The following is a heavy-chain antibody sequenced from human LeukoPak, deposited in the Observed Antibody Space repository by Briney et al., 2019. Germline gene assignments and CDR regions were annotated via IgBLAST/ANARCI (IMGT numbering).Heavy chain of an antibody. Sequence: ASVKVSCKASGYTFTSYGISWVRQAPGQGLEWMGWISAYKANTNYVQKFQGRVTMTTDTSTTTAYMDLRSLRSDDTAVYYCARMPPDGVRWSWGWFDPWGQGTLVTVSS. CDR3: ARMPPDGVRWSWGWFDP. CDR2: ISAYKANT. CDR1: GYTFTSYG. J-gene: IGHJ5*02. V-gene: IGHV1-18*01. D-gene: IGHD4-23*01.